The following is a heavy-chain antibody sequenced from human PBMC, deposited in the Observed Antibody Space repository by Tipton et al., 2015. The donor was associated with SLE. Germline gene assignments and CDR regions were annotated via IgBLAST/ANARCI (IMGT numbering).Heavy chain of an antibody. CDR2: IYNSGNT. CDR1: GGSISSGGYY. J-gene: IGHJ6*03. D-gene: IGHD4/OR15-4a*01. CDR3: ARQSVHGASYFYYMDV. Sequence: TLSLTCTVSGGSISSGGYYWSWIRQHPGKGLEWIGYIYNSGNTYYNPSLKSRLTISVDTSKNQFSLKLSSVTAADTAVYYCARQSVHGASYFYYMDVWGKGTTVTVSS. V-gene: IGHV4-31*03.